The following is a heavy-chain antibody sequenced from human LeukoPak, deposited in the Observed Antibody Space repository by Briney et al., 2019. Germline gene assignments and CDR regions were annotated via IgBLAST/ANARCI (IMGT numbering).Heavy chain of an antibody. V-gene: IGHV3-11*01. CDR3: ARGKRRFDY. CDR2: ISGRGFSM. CDR1: GFSFNETY. J-gene: IGHJ4*02. Sequence: GGSLRLSCAASGFSFNETYMTWNRQAPGKGLEWVAYISGRGFSMYYADSVKGRFTISRDNARNSLYLNMSSLRADDTAVYYCARGKRRFDYWGQGTLVTVSS.